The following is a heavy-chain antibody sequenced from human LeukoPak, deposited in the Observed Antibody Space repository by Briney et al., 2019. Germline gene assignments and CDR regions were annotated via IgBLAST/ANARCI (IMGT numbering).Heavy chain of an antibody. V-gene: IGHV1-69*05. D-gene: IGHD2-2*02. CDR2: IIPIFGTA. J-gene: IGHJ6*03. CDR1: GGTFSSYA. CDR3: ARDRWGYCSSTSCYNHYYYYYYMDV. Sequence: SVTVSCKASGGTFSSYAISWVRQAPGQGLEWMGGIIPIFGTANYAQKFQGRVTITTDESTSTAYMELSSLRSEDTAVYYCARDRWGYCSSTSCYNHYYYYYYMDVWGKGTTVTVSS.